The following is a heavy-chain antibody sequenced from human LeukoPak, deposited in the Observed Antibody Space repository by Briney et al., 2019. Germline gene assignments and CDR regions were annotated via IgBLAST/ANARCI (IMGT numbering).Heavy chain of an antibody. CDR1: GGSISSGGYY. CDR2: IYYSGST. V-gene: IGHV4-31*03. J-gene: IGHJ4*02. Sequence: SETLSLTCTVSGGSISSGGYYWSWIRQHPGKGLEWIGYIYYSGSTYYNPSLKSRVTISVDTSKNQFSLKLSSVTAADTAVYYCARVLVVPAAVYSFDYWGQGTLVTVSS. CDR3: ARVLVVPAAVYSFDY. D-gene: IGHD2-2*01.